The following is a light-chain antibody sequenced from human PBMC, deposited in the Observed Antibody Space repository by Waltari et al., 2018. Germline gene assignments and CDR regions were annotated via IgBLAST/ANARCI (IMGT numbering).Light chain of an antibody. J-gene: IGKJ2*01. CDR1: QSVLYSSNNKNY. CDR3: QQYYSTPYT. CDR2: WAS. V-gene: IGKV4-1*01. Sequence: DIVMTQSPDSLAVSLGERATINCKSSQSVLYSSNNKNYLAWYQQKPGQPPKLLIYWASTRESGVPDRFSGSGSGTDFTLTINSLQAEDVAVYYGQQYYSTPYTFGQGTKLEIK.